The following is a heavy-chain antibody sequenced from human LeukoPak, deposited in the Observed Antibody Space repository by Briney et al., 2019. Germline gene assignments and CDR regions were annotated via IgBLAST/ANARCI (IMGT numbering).Heavy chain of an antibody. V-gene: IGHV3-23*01. Sequence: GGSLRLSCAASGFTFSSYAMSWVRQAPGKGLEXXXXXXGSGGSTYYADSVKGRFTISRDNSKNTLYLQMNSLRAEDTAVYYCAKDYDSSGYYFDAFDIWGQGTMVTVSS. D-gene: IGHD3-22*01. CDR2: XXGSGGST. CDR3: AKDYDSSGYYFDAFDI. CDR1: GFTFSSYA. J-gene: IGHJ3*02.